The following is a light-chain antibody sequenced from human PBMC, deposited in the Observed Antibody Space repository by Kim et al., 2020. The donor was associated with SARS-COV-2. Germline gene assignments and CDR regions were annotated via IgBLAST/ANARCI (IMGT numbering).Light chain of an antibody. Sequence: DIQMTQSPSSLSASVGDRVTITCRASQGIGNDLGWYQQKPGKAPERLFYAASSLQSGVPSRFSGSGSGTEFTLTINSLQPEDFATYYCLQHNSGYTFGQGTKLEI. CDR1: QGIGND. CDR2: AAS. CDR3: LQHNSGYT. V-gene: IGKV1-17*01. J-gene: IGKJ2*01.